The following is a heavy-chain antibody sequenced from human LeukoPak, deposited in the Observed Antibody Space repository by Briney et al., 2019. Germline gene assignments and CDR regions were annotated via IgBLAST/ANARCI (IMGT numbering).Heavy chain of an antibody. CDR1: GGSFSGYY. Sequence: SETLSLTCAVYGGSFSGYYWSWIRQPPGKGREWIGEINHSGSTNYNPSLKRRVTISVDTSKNQFSLKLSSVTAADTAVYYCAGGGGGDIVVVPAAHMDVWGKGATVTVSS. J-gene: IGHJ6*03. D-gene: IGHD2-2*01. V-gene: IGHV4-34*01. CDR3: AGGGGGDIVVVPAAHMDV. CDR2: INHSGST.